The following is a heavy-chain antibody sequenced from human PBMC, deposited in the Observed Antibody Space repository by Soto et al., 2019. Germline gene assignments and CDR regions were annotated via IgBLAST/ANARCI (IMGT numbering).Heavy chain of an antibody. D-gene: IGHD3-3*01. Sequence: EVQLLESGGGLVQPGGSLRLSCAASGFTFSSYVMSWVRQAPGKGLDWVTAISASGGITYYADSVKGRFTISRDDSKNTLYLQMNSLRAEDTAVYYCAKVEGIIDPFEHWGQGTLVTVSS. CDR1: GFTFSSYV. CDR2: ISASGGIT. J-gene: IGHJ4*02. V-gene: IGHV3-23*01. CDR3: AKVEGIIDPFEH.